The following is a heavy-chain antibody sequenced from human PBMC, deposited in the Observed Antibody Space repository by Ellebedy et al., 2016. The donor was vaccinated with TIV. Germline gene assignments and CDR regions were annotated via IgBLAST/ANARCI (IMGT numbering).Heavy chain of an antibody. D-gene: IGHD4-11*01. J-gene: IGHJ4*02. CDR3: ARAIESYSKSENFDY. CDR1: GYTFTSYY. V-gene: IGHV1-46*01. Sequence: ASVKVSXXASGYTFTSYYMHWVRQAPGQGLEWMGVIDPSSGGTSFAQKFQGRVTLTRDTSTSTVYMELSSLRSEDEAIYYCARAIESYSKSENFDYWGQGTLVTVSS. CDR2: IDPSSGGT.